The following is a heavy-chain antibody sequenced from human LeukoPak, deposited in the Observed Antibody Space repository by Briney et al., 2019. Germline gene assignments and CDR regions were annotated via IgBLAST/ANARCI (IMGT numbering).Heavy chain of an antibody. Sequence: KSSESLSLTCTVSGGSISSSSYYWGWIRQPPGKGLEWFGSIYYSGSTYSNPSLMSRVTISVDKSKNQFSLKINSVTAADTAIYFCERGHYDSSGYYSDYFDSWSQGTLVTVSS. CDR3: ERGHYDSSGYYSDYFDS. D-gene: IGHD3-22*01. J-gene: IGHJ4*02. CDR2: IYYSGST. CDR1: GGSISSSSYY. V-gene: IGHV4-39*07.